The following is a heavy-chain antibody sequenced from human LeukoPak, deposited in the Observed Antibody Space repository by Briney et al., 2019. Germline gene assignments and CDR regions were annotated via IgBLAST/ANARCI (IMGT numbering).Heavy chain of an antibody. CDR2: TYQRSKWYN. D-gene: IGHD6-19*01. CDR3: ARSPSPYSSGWYFDY. J-gene: IGHJ4*02. CDR1: GDSVSINSAA. Sequence: SETLSLTCAISGDSVSINSAAWNWVRQSPSRGLEWLGRTYQRSKWYNDYAVSVKSRITINPDISKNQFSLQLNSVTPEDTAVYYCARSPSPYSSGWYFDYWGQGTLVTVSS. V-gene: IGHV6-1*01.